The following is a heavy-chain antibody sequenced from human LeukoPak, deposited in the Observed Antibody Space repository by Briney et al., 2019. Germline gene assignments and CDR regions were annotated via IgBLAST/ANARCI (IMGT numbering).Heavy chain of an antibody. D-gene: IGHD5-18*01. Sequence: GGSLRLPCAASGFTFSNYGMHWVRQAPGKGLEWVAVISYDGSNKYYADSVKGRFTISRDNSKNTLFLQINSLRAEDTAVYYCAKARYTYGTYYFDYWGQGTLVTVSS. J-gene: IGHJ4*02. CDR2: ISYDGSNK. V-gene: IGHV3-30*18. CDR3: AKARYTYGTYYFDY. CDR1: GFTFSNYG.